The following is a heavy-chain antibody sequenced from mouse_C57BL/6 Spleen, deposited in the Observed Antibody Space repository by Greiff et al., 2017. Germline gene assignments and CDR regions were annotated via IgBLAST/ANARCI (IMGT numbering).Heavy chain of an antibody. CDR1: GFTFTDYY. CDR2: IRHKANGYTT. Sequence: EVKVVESGGGLVQPGGSLSLSCAASGFTFTDYYMSWVRQPPGKALEWLGFIRHKANGYTTEYSASVKGRFTISRDNSQSILYLQMNALRAEDSATYYCARYSSNCRYYFDDWGQGTTLTVSS. J-gene: IGHJ2*01. CDR3: ARYSSNCRYYFDD. V-gene: IGHV7-3*01. D-gene: IGHD2-5*01.